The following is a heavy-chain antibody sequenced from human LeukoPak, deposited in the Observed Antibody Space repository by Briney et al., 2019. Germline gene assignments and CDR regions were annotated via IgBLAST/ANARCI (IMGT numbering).Heavy chain of an antibody. Sequence: GGSLRLSCAASGFTFSNSGMHWVRQAPGKGLEWVAGVWFGESSQSYPDAVKGRFTFSRDNSKNTVWLEMNSLRVEDTAVYYCAKGGRDTSKYYFDYWGQGTLVTVSS. V-gene: IGHV3-30*02. J-gene: IGHJ4*02. CDR3: AKGGRDTSKYYFDY. D-gene: IGHD1-26*01. CDR1: GFTFSNSG. CDR2: VWFGESSQ.